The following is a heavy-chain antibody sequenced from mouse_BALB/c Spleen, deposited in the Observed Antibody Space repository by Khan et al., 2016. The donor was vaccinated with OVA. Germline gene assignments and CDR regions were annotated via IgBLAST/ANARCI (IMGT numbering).Heavy chain of an antibody. D-gene: IGHD1-1*01. J-gene: IGHJ3*01. CDR2: INTYTGEP. Sequence: QIQLVQSGPELKKPGETVKISCKASGYTFTNYGMNWVKQAPGKGLKWMGWINTYTGEPTYADDFKGRFAFSLETSASTAYLQINNLKNEDMATYYGARGRNYYGSWFAYWGQGTLVTVSA. V-gene: IGHV9-1*02. CDR3: ARGRNYYGSWFAY. CDR1: GYTFTNYG.